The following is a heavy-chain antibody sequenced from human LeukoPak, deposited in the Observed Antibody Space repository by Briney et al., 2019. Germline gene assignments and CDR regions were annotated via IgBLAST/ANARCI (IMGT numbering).Heavy chain of an antibody. CDR2: IYSSGST. J-gene: IGHJ3*01. CDR1: GGSITSSFYY. CDR3: ARAARDRGDYADGFDT. V-gene: IGHV4-39*01. Sequence: SGTLSLTCNVSGGSITSSFYYWGWIRQPPGKGLEWIGSIYSSGSTYYNPSLKSRVTISVDTSKNQFSLKLNSVTAADTAVYYCARAARDRGDYADGFDTWGQGTMVTVSS. D-gene: IGHD3-16*01.